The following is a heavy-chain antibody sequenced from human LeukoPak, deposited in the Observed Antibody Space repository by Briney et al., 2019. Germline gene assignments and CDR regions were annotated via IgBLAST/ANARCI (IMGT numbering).Heavy chain of an antibody. CDR3: TSRVGANTH. Sequence: GGSLRLSCAASGFAVSNTWMNWVRQAPGKGLEWVGRIKSKIDGGTIDYAAPVKGRFTISRDDSKNTLYLQMNSLKTEDTAVYYCTSRVGANTHWGQGTLVTISS. J-gene: IGHJ4*02. CDR2: IKSKIDGGTI. D-gene: IGHD1-26*01. V-gene: IGHV3-15*07. CDR1: GFAVSNTW.